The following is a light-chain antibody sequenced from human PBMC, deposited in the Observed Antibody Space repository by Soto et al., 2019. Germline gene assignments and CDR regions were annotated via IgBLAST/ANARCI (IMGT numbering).Light chain of an antibody. Sequence: QSVLTQPPSASGTPGQRVTISCSGSSSNIGSNYVYWYQQLPGTAPKLLIYSNNQRPSGVPDRFSGSKSGTSASLAISGLRFEDEADYYCAAWDDSLSGVVFGVGTKLTVL. J-gene: IGLJ2*01. V-gene: IGLV1-47*02. CDR1: SSNIGSNY. CDR2: SNN. CDR3: AAWDDSLSGVV.